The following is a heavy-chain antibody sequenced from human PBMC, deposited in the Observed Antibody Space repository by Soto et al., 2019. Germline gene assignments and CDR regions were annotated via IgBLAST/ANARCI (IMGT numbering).Heavy chain of an antibody. V-gene: IGHV4-59*01. CDR1: GGFISNFY. Sequence: SETLSLTCSVSGGFISNFYWTWIRQPPGKGLEWIGVFYNSGTTNYNPSLKSRVTISVDTSKNQFSLRLRSLTVADTAVYYCGRDGSLRPTTYWGQGILVTVSS. J-gene: IGHJ4*02. CDR2: FYNSGTT. CDR3: GRDGSLRPTTY. D-gene: IGHD3-10*01.